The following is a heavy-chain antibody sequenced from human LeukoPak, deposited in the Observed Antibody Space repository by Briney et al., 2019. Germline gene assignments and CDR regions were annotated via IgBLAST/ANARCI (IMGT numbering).Heavy chain of an antibody. V-gene: IGHV3-33*06. CDR1: GFTFSDYG. D-gene: IGHD1-26*01. CDR2: IFYDGSKE. CDR3: VKDRGGSPFYGMDV. Sequence: GGSLRLSCAASGFTFSDYGMHWVRQAPGKGLEWLAAIFYDGSKEHYAGNVKGRFTISRDNSKNTLYLPMNSLRAEDTAVYYCVKDRGGSPFYGMDVWGQGTTVTVSS. J-gene: IGHJ6*02.